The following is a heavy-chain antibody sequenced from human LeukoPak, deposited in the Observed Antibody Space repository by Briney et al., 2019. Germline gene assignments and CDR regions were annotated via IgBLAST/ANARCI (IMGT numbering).Heavy chain of an antibody. Sequence: PRGSLRLSCAASGFTFTTYAMTWVRQAPGTGLECVSAISGSGDTIYYADSVKGRFTISRDNSKNTLYLQMNSLRAEDTAVYYCAKDGKVLDYFDYWGQGTLVTVSS. CDR2: ISGSGDTI. D-gene: IGHD1-1*01. J-gene: IGHJ4*02. CDR1: GFTFTTYA. V-gene: IGHV3-23*01. CDR3: AKDGKVLDYFDY.